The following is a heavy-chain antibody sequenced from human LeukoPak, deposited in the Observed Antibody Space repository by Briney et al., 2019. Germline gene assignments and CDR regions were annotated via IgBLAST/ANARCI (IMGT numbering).Heavy chain of an antibody. CDR1: GFTFDDYA. CDR2: ISWNSGSI. CDR3: AKDSYGSPHYLDY. Sequence: GRSLRPSCAASGFTFDDYAMHWVRQAPGKGLEWVSGISWNSGSIGYADSVKGRFTISRDNAKNSLYLQMNSLRAEDTALYYCAKDSYGSPHYLDYWGQGTLVTVSS. J-gene: IGHJ4*02. V-gene: IGHV3-9*01. D-gene: IGHD3-10*01.